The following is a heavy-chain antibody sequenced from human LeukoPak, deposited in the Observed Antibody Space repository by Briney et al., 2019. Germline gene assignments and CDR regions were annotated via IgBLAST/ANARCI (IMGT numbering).Heavy chain of an antibody. V-gene: IGHV3-9*01. Sequence: GRSLRLSCAASGFTFGNYAMHWVRQAPGKGLEWVSGISWNSGSIVYADSVKGRFTISRDNAKNSLYLQMNSLRAEDAALYYCAKGRRLRFLEWLGSKIERAYYYYGMDVWGQGTTVTVSS. CDR1: GFTFGNYA. CDR2: ISWNSGSI. J-gene: IGHJ6*02. D-gene: IGHD3-3*01. CDR3: AKGRRLRFLEWLGSKIERAYYYYGMDV.